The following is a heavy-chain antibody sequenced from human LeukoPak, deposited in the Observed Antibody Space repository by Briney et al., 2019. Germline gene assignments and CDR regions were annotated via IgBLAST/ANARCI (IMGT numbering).Heavy chain of an antibody. CDR3: ARDSMMITFGGVIVNTHYFDY. CDR2: IIPIFCTT. Sequence: GSSVKVSCKASGGTFSSYAISWVRQAPGQGLEWMGGIIPIFCTTNYAQKFQGRVTITADKSTSTAYMELSSLRSEDTAVYYCARDSMMITFGGVIVNTHYFDYWGQGTLVTVSS. CDR1: GGTFSSYA. V-gene: IGHV1-69*06. D-gene: IGHD3-16*02. J-gene: IGHJ4*02.